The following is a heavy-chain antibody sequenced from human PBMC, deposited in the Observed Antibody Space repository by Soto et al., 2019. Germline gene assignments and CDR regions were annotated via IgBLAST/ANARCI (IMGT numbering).Heavy chain of an antibody. V-gene: IGHV4-31*03. Sequence: PSETLSLTCTVSGDSISSNGYYWSWIRQHPGKGLEWIGYIYYSGSTYYNPSLKSRVTISLDTSKKQFSLKLSSVTAADTAVYYCESDHPWSNQFYGIDVSGQGTTVTVYS. CDR2: IYYSGST. D-gene: IGHD2-15*01. J-gene: IGHJ6*02. CDR3: ESDHPWSNQFYGIDV. CDR1: GDSISSNGYY.